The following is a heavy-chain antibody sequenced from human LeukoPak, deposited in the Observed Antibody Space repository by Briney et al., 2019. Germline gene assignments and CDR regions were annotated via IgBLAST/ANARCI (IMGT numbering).Heavy chain of an antibody. D-gene: IGHD1-26*01. J-gene: IGHJ4*02. CDR1: GGSFSDYY. V-gene: IGHV4-34*01. CDR3: ARGQRAGMSHFDF. Sequence: SETLSLTCAVYGGSFSDYYWSWIRQSPGKGLEWIGEIIHGGSPTYNPSLKSRVSISADSSKNQFALHLRSVTAADTALYYCARGQRAGMSHFDFWGQGTLVTVSS. CDR2: IIHGGSP.